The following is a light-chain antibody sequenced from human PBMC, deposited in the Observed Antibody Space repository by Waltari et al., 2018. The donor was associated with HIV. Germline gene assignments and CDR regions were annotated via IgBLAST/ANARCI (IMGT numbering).Light chain of an antibody. J-gene: IGLJ2*01. CDR1: NGDISDYNY. CDR2: EVT. V-gene: IGLV2-8*01. CDR3: SSFAGTHKL. Sequence: GANGDISDYNYVSWYQQHSDRPPKLIIFEVTKRPSGVPDRFSGSKSGNTASLFVSGLQPEDEATYFCSSFAGTHKLFGGGTKLTVL.